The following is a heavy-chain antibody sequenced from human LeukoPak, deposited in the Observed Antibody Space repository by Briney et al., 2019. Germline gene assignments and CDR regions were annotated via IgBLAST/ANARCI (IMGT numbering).Heavy chain of an antibody. V-gene: IGHV3-30-3*01. CDR2: ISYDGSNK. CDR3: ARDLGRIAVAQAYFDY. J-gene: IGHJ4*02. Sequence: GVSLRLSCAASGFTFSSYAMHWVRQAPGKGLEWVAVISYDGSNKYYADSVKGRITISRDNSKNTLYLQMNSLRAEDTAVYYCARDLGRIAVAQAYFDYWGQGTLVTVSS. D-gene: IGHD6-19*01. CDR1: GFTFSSYA.